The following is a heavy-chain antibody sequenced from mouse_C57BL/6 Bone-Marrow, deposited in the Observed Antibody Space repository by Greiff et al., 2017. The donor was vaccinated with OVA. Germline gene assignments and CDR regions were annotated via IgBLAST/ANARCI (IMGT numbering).Heavy chain of an antibody. J-gene: IGHJ3*01. CDR1: GFTFSSYT. CDR3: VYSKGGWFAY. V-gene: IGHV5-9*01. D-gene: IGHD2-5*01. CDR2: ISGGGGNT. Sequence: EVKLVESGGGLVKPGGSLKLSCAASGFTFSSYTMSWVRQTPEKRLEWVATISGGGGNTYYPDSVKGRFTISRDNAKNTLYLQMSSLRSEDTALYYCVYSKGGWFAYWGQGTLVTVSA.